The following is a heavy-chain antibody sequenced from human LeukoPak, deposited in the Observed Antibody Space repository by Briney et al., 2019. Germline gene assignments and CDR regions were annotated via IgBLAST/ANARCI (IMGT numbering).Heavy chain of an antibody. CDR1: GGSISSYY. Sequence: SETLSLTCTVSGGSISSYYWSWIRQPPGKGLEWIGYIYYSGSTNYNPSLKSRVTISVDTSKNQFSLKLNSMTAADTAVYYCARGAQTYYDKAPVDYWGQGTLVTVSS. J-gene: IGHJ4*02. CDR2: IYYSGST. V-gene: IGHV4-59*12. D-gene: IGHD3-22*01. CDR3: ARGAQTYYDKAPVDY.